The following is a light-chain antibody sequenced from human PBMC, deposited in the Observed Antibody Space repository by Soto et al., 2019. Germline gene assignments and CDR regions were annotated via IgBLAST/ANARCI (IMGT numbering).Light chain of an antibody. CDR3: QQYGSSPIT. CDR1: QSVSSSY. CDR2: GTS. J-gene: IGKJ5*01. V-gene: IGKV3-20*01. Sequence: EIVLTQSPCTLSVSTWERATLSCRASQSVSSSYLAWYQQKPGQAPRLLIYGTSSRATGIPDRFSGSGSGTGFTLTISRLEPEDFAVYYCQQYGSSPITFGQGTRLEIK.